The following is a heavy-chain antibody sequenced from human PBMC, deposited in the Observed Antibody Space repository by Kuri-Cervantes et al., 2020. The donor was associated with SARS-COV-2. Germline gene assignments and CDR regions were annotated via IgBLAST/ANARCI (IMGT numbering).Heavy chain of an antibody. D-gene: IGHD3-10*01. V-gene: IGHV3-7*03. CDR1: GFTSSIYW. CDR3: ARGRGDLWFGEFDAFDI. Sequence: GESLKISCAASGFTSSIYWMSWVRQAPGKGLECVANIKQDGSEKYYVDSVKGRFTVARDNAKNSLYLQMNSLRAEDTAVYYCARGRGDLWFGEFDAFDIWGQGTMVTGSS. J-gene: IGHJ3*02. CDR2: IKQDGSEK.